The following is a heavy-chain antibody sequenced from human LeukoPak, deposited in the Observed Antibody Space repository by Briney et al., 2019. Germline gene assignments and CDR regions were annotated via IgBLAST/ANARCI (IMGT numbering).Heavy chain of an antibody. CDR3: ARNFDWGLFDY. D-gene: IGHD3-9*01. CDR2: IRSDGSDT. V-gene: IGHV3-74*01. CDR1: GFTFSDTW. Sequence: GGSLRLSCAASGFTFSDTWMHWVRHAPGKGLVWVSRIRSDGSDTRYAESVKGRFTISRDNAKNTLYLQMNSLRAEDTAVYYCARNFDWGLFDYWGQGTLVTVSS. J-gene: IGHJ4*02.